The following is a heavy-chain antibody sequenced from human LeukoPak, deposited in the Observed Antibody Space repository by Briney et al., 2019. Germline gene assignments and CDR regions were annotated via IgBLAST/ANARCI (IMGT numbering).Heavy chain of an antibody. V-gene: IGHV1-18*01. CDR1: GYTFTSYG. J-gene: IGHJ4*02. CDR3: ARVWTTSSSWYGDFDY. CDR2: ISAYNGNT. Sequence: ASVKVSCKASGYTFTSYGISWVRQAPGQGLEWMGWISAYNGNTNYAQKLQGRVTMTTDTSTSTAYMELRSLRSDDTAVYYCARVWTTSSSWYGDFDYWGQGTLVTVSS. D-gene: IGHD6-13*01.